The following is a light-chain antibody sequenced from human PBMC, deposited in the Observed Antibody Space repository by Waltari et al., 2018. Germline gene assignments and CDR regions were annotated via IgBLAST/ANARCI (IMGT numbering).Light chain of an antibody. Sequence: EIVMTQSPLSLPVTPGDPASISSRSSQSLRHSNGINYLDWYLQKPGQSPQLLIYWGSDRASGVPDRFTGSGSGTDFTLKISRVETEDVGVYYCMQSLQTPLTFGGGTKVEIK. CDR3: MQSLQTPLT. CDR1: QSLRHSNGINY. V-gene: IGKV2-28*01. J-gene: IGKJ4*01. CDR2: WGS.